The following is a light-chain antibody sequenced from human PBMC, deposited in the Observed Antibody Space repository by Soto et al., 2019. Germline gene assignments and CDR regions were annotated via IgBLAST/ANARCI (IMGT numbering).Light chain of an antibody. J-gene: IGKJ5*01. Sequence: DIVLTQSPGTLSLSPGDRAPLSCRASQRASSRYLAWYEQRPGQAPRLLIDGASTRATGIPARFSGSGSGTEFTRTISSLQPEDFATYDCQQANSFPSTFGQGTRLEIK. CDR1: QRASSRY. CDR3: QQANSFPST. V-gene: IGKV3-20*01. CDR2: GAS.